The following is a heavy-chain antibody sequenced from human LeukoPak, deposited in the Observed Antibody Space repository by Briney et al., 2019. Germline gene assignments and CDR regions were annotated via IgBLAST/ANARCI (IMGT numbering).Heavy chain of an antibody. D-gene: IGHD1-26*01. Sequence: PGGSLRLSCAASGFTFSSYWMSWVRQAPGKGLEWVANIKQDGSEKYYVDSVKGRFTISRDNAKNSLYLQMNSLRAEDTAVYYCARDFGWELLQACFDYWGQGTLVTVSS. J-gene: IGHJ4*02. CDR2: IKQDGSEK. V-gene: IGHV3-7*01. CDR3: ARDFGWELLQACFDY. CDR1: GFTFSSYW.